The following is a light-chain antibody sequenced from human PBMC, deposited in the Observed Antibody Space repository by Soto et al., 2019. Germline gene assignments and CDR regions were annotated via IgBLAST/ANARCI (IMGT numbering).Light chain of an antibody. Sequence: EIVLTQSPGTLSLSPCERSTLSCRASQSVDINLAWYLQKPGQSPRLVIYGASTRATGIPARYSGSGSGTEFTLTISGLQSEDFAVYYCHQYNNWPPTFGQGTKVDI. J-gene: IGKJ1*01. CDR2: GAS. CDR3: HQYNNWPPT. CDR1: QSVDIN. V-gene: IGKV3-15*01.